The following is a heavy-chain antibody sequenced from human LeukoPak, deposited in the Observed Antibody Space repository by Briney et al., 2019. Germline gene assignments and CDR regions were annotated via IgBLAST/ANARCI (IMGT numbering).Heavy chain of an antibody. Sequence: SETLSLTCTVSDGSISGSYWDWIRQPPGKGLEWIGNIYYSGRTNYNPSLKSRVTISVDTSKNQVSLKLTSVTAADTAVYYCARHSGTYMDYWGQGTLVTVSS. CDR2: IYYSGRT. V-gene: IGHV4-59*08. J-gene: IGHJ4*02. CDR3: ARHSGTYMDY. CDR1: DGSISGSY. D-gene: IGHD1-26*01.